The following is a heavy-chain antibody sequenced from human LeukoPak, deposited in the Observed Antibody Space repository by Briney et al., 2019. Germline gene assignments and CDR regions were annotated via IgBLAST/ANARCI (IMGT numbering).Heavy chain of an antibody. Sequence: GASVTVSCKASGYTFTNYYMCWVRQAPGQGLDWMGWINPHTGVTVYAQRFQGRVIMTRDTSISTAYMELSSRRSDDSAVYYCARQENGYSHWGQGTLVTVSS. CDR1: GYTFTNYY. V-gene: IGHV1-2*02. D-gene: IGHD3-22*01. CDR2: INPHTGVT. J-gene: IGHJ4*02. CDR3: ARQENGYSH.